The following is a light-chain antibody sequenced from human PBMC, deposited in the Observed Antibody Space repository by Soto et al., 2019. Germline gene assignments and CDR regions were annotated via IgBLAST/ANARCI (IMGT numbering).Light chain of an antibody. CDR2: DVS. V-gene: IGLV2-14*01. CDR1: SSDVGAYNY. Sequence: QSVLTQPASGSGSPGQSITISCSGTSSDVGAYNYDSWYQQHPGKAPRVMIYDVSNRPSGVSNRFSGSKSGNTATLTISGLQAEDEADYYCSSYTSDNTYVFATGTKLT. J-gene: IGLJ1*01. CDR3: SSYTSDNTYV.